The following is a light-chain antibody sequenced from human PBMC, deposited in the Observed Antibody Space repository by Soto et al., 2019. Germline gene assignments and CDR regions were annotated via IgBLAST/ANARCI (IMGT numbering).Light chain of an antibody. CDR3: QQSYNVPRT. Sequence: DIQMTQSPSSLSASVGDRVTITCWASQTITYFLNWYQQKPGKAPKLLIYASSRLQSGVPSRFSGSGSGTDFTLTISSLQPEDFATYYCQQSYNVPRTFGGGTKVDIK. CDR2: ASS. CDR1: QTITYF. J-gene: IGKJ4*01. V-gene: IGKV1-39*01.